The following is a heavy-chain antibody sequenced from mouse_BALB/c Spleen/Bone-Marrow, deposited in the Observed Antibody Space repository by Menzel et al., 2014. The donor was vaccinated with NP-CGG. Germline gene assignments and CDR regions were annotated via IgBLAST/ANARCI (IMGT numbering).Heavy chain of an antibody. Sequence: VQLQQSGPELVRPGVSVKLSCKGSGYTFTAYAMHWVKQSHAKSLEWIGLISTYSGNTHYNQNFKGKATMTVDKSSSTAYMELARLTSEDSAIYYCARNVYGSSYFYYWGQGTTLTVSS. CDR3: ARNVYGSSYFYY. CDR2: ISTYSGNT. V-gene: IGHV1-67*01. D-gene: IGHD1-1*01. CDR1: GYTFTAYA. J-gene: IGHJ2*01.